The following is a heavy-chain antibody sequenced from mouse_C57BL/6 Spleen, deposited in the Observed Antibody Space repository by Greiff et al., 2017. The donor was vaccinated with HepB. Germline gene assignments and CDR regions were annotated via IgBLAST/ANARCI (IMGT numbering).Heavy chain of an antibody. V-gene: IGHV5-4*03. CDR2: ISDGGSYT. CDR3: ARGRGYWYFDV. Sequence: EVMLVESGGGLVKPGGSLKLSCAASGFTFSSYAMSWVRQTPEKRLEWVATISDGGSYTYYPDNVKGRFTISRDTAKNNLYLQMSHLKSEDTAMYYCARGRGYWYFDVWGTGTTVTVSS. CDR1: GFTFSSYA. J-gene: IGHJ1*03.